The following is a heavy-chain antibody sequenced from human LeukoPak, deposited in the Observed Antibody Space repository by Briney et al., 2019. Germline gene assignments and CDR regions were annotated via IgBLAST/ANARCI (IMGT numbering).Heavy chain of an antibody. CDR3: ARDGGTDWYDP. Sequence: GGSLRLSCAASGFNIGMYWMTWVRQAPGKGLEWVANIKQDGSERTYVDSVKGRFTISRDNAKNSIYLQMNSLRVEDTAIYYCARDGGTDWYDPWGQGTLVSVSS. D-gene: IGHD3-16*01. V-gene: IGHV3-7*01. CDR1: GFNIGMYW. CDR2: IKQDGSER. J-gene: IGHJ5*02.